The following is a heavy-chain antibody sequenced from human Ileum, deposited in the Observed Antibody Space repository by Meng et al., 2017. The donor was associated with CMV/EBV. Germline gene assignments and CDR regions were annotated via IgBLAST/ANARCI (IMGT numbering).Heavy chain of an antibody. J-gene: IGHJ4*02. CDR3: ASPPVYDSSGYSFDY. Sequence: GSLRLSCTVSGGSISSSSYYWGWIRQPPGKGLEWIGSIYYSGSTYYNPSLKSRVTISVDTSKNQFSLKLSSVTAADTAVYYCASPPVYDSSGYSFDYWGQGTLVTVSS. CDR1: GGSISSSSYY. V-gene: IGHV4-39*01. CDR2: IYYSGST. D-gene: IGHD3-22*01.